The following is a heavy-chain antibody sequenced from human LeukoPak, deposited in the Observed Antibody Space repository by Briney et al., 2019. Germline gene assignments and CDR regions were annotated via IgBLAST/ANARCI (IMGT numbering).Heavy chain of an antibody. J-gene: IGHJ1*01. CDR3: AKEVHRVSQN. D-gene: IGHD1-1*01. V-gene: IGHV1-2*02. Sequence: ASVKVSCKASGYIFTGYYMHWVRQAPGQGLEWMGWINPNTGGANYAQKFQGRVTMTRDTSISTAYMELSGLTSDDMGMYYCAKEVHRVSQNWGQGTLVTVSS. CDR1: GYIFTGYY. CDR2: INPNTGGA.